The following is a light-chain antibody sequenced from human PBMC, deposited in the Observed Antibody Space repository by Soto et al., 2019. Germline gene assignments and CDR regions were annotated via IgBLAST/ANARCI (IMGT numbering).Light chain of an antibody. CDR1: NSNIGSHT. CDR3: EAWDDSLNGFYV. J-gene: IGLJ1*01. CDR2: SNN. V-gene: IGLV1-44*01. Sequence: QSVLTQPPSAPGTPGQRVTMSCSGGNSNIGSHTVNWYQHLPGTAPTLLIFSNNQRPSGVPARFSGSKSGTSASLAISGLQSGAEGDYSREAWDDSLNGFYVFGTGTKVTVL.